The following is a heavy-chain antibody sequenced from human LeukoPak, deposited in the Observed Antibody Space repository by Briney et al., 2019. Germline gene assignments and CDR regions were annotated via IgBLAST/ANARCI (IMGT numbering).Heavy chain of an antibody. J-gene: IGHJ6*03. CDR2: IYTGGRT. CDR1: GFTVRSNY. V-gene: IGHV3-53*01. D-gene: IGHD3-10*01. CDR3: ARLYYGSGSLHHYYYMDV. Sequence: GGSLRLSCAASGFTVRSNYMSWVRQAPGKGLEWVSVIYTGGRTHYADSVKGRFTISRDNSKNTLYLQMNSLRAEDAAVYYCARLYYGSGSLHHYYYMDVWGKGTTVTISS.